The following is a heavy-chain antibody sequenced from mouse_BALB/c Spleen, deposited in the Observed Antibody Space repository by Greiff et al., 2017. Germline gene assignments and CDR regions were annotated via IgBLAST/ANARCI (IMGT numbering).Heavy chain of an antibody. D-gene: IGHD2-4*01. CDR1: GYSITSGYY. J-gene: IGHJ4*01. CDR3: ARGIYYDYDGHAMDY. CDR2: ISYDGSN. V-gene: IGHV3-6*02. Sequence: EVKLEESGPGLVKPSQSLSLTCSVTGYSITSGYYWNWIRQFPGNKLEWMGYISYDGSNNYNPSLKNRISITRDTSKNQFFLKLNSVTTEDTATYYCARGIYYDYDGHAMDYWGQGTSVTVSS.